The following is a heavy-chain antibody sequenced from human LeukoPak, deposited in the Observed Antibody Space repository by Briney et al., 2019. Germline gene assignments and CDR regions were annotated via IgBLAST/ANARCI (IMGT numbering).Heavy chain of an antibody. V-gene: IGHV4-59*01. J-gene: IGHJ4*02. CDR3: ARHPPATGRFDY. CDR2: VYYDGST. CDR1: GGSIINKY. Sequence: PSETLSLTCTVSGGSIINKYWSWIRQPPEKGLEWIGYVYYDGSTNYNPSLKSRVTMSVDTSKNQLSLKLTSVTAADTAMYYCARHPPATGRFDYWGQGTLVTVSS. D-gene: IGHD1-14*01.